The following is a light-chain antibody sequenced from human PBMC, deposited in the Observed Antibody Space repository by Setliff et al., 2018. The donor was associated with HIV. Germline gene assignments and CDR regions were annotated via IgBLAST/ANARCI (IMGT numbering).Light chain of an antibody. V-gene: IGLV1-40*01. CDR2: GNT. CDR1: SSNIGTGYD. Sequence: QSALTQPPSVSGAPGQRVTISCTVSSSNIGTGYDVHWYQQLPGTAPKLLLYGNTNRPSGVPDRFSGSKSGTSASLAITGLQAEDEADYYCQSYDSSLSASVFGGGTKVTVL. CDR3: QSYDSSLSASV. J-gene: IGLJ2*01.